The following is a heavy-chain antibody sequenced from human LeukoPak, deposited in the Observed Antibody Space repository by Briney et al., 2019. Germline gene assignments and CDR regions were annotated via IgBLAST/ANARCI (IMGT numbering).Heavy chain of an antibody. V-gene: IGHV4-30-2*05. CDR2: IYHSGST. D-gene: IGHD4-17*01. CDR1: GGSIISDGYS. Sequence: TLSLTCAVSGGSIISDGYSWNWIRQPPGKGLEWIGYIYHSGSTYYNPSLKSRVTISVDTSKNQFSLKLSSVTAADTAVYYCARSQENDYGDRGGYYGMDVWGQGTTVTVSS. CDR3: ARSQENDYGDRGGYYGMDV. J-gene: IGHJ6*02.